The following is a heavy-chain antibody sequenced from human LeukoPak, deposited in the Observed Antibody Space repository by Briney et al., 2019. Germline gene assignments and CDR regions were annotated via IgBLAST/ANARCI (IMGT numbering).Heavy chain of an antibody. Sequence: PSETLSLTCTVSGGSISSYYWSWIRQPPGKGLEWIGYIYYSGSTNYNPSLKSRVTISVDTSKNQFSLKLSSVTAADAAVYYCARGGYCSGGSCYFRFTPWGQGTLVTVSS. CDR3: ARGGYCSGGSCYFRFTP. J-gene: IGHJ4*02. CDR1: GGSISSYY. D-gene: IGHD2-15*01. CDR2: IYYSGST. V-gene: IGHV4-59*01.